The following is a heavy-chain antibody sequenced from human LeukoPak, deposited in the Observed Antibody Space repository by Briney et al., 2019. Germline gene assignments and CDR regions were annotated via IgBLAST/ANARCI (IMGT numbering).Heavy chain of an antibody. CDR2: INPDGSQK. V-gene: IGHV3-7*01. D-gene: IGHD3-22*01. CDR1: GFTFATYW. J-gene: IGHJ4*01. CDR3: ATSAHSSGND. Sequence: GGSLRLSCAVSGFTFATYWMSWVRQAPGKGLECVANINPDGSQKYYLDSVKGRFTISRDNAKNALYLEMNSLRAEDTALYYCATSAHSSGNDWGHGTLATVSS.